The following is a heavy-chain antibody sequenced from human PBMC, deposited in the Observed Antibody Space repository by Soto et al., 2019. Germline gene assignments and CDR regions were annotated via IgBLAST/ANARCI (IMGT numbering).Heavy chain of an antibody. J-gene: IGHJ4*01. CDR2: ISYDGSNK. Sequence: GGSLRLSCAASGFTFGSYGMHWVGQGPGKGLEWVAVISYDGSNKYYADSVKGRFTISRDNAKNSLYLQMNSLRAEDTAVYYCASDRGAYAFDFWGRGALVTVSS. D-gene: IGHD2-21*01. CDR1: GFTFGSYG. V-gene: IGHV3-30*03. CDR3: ASDRGAYAFDF.